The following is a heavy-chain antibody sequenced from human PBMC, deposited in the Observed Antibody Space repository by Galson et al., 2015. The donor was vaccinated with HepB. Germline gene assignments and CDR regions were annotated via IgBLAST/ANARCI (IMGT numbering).Heavy chain of an antibody. Sequence: CAISGDSVSSNYAVWNWIRQSPSRSLEWLGRTYYRSKWIYDYAESVKSRITITPDTSKNLVSLQLHSVMPEDAAVYYCAYGVDVWGQGTTVTVSS. J-gene: IGHJ6*02. CDR1: GDSVSSNYAV. V-gene: IGHV6-1*01. CDR3: AYGVDV. CDR2: TYYRSKWIY.